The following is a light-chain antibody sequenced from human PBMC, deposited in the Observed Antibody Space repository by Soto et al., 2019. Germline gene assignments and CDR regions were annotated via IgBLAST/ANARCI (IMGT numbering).Light chain of an antibody. V-gene: IGKV4-1*01. CDR2: WAS. CDR1: QNVLYNSNNKNY. J-gene: IGKJ1*01. CDR3: QQYYSTPPT. Sequence: DIVMTQSPDSLAVSLGERATINCKSSQNVLYNSNNKNYLAWYKQKPGQPPQLLIYWASTRESGAPERFSGSGSVTDFTLTISSLQAEDVAVYYCQQYYSTPPTFGQGTKVEIK.